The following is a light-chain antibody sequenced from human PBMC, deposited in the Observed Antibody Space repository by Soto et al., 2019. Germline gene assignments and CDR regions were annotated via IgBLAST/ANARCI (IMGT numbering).Light chain of an antibody. J-gene: IGKJ4*01. CDR2: EVS. CDR3: QKYNSAPLT. CDR1: QSIGNF. V-gene: IGKV1-5*03. Sequence: DIQMTQSPSTLSASVGDRVTITCRASQSIGNFLAWYQQRPGKAPNVLISEVSTLKSGVPSRFSGSGSGTEFTLTISSLQPEDVATYYCQKYNSAPLTFGGGTKVDIK.